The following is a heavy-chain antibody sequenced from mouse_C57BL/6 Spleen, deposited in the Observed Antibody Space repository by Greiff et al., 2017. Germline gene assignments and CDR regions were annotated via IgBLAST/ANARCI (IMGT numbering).Heavy chain of an antibody. V-gene: IGHV5-6*01. Sequence: EVKLMESGGDLVKPGGSLKLSCAASGFTFSSYGMSWVRQTPDKRLEWVATISSGGSYTYYPDSVKGRFTISRDNAKNTLYLQMSSLKSEDTAMYYCARLGRLYYAMDYWGQGTSVTVSS. CDR2: ISSGGSYT. CDR3: ARLGRLYYAMDY. CDR1: GFTFSSYG. J-gene: IGHJ4*01. D-gene: IGHD4-1*01.